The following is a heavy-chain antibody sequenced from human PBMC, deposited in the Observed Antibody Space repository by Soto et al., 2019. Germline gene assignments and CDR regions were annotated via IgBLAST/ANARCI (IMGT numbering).Heavy chain of an antibody. V-gene: IGHV1-69*13. CDR3: ARSSPGVVPAAAQNYYYYYGMDV. D-gene: IGHD2-2*01. CDR1: GYTFTSYG. J-gene: IGHJ6*02. Sequence: SVKVSCKASGYTFTSYGISWVRQAPGQGLEWMGGIIPIFGTANYAQKFQGRVTITADESTSTAYMEPSSLRSEDTAVYYCARSSPGVVPAAAQNYYYYYGMDVWGQGTTVTVSS. CDR2: IIPIFGTA.